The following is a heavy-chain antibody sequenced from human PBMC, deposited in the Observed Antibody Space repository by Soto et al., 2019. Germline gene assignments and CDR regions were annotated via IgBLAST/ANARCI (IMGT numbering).Heavy chain of an antibody. D-gene: IGHD2-21*01. V-gene: IGHV4-4*02. Sequence: SETLSLTCRVSGTSISSSYWWAWVRQSPGKGLEWIGEIYHNGITKYNPSLKSRVSMSIYKSNNQFSLKLTSATAADTAVYYCATVPPRIVVVLAEFPTWGQGTLVT. J-gene: IGHJ4*02. CDR2: IYHNGIT. CDR3: ATVPPRIVVVLAEFPT. CDR1: GTSISSSYW.